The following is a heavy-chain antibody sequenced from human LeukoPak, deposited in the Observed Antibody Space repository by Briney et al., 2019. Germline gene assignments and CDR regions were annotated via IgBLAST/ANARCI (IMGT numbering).Heavy chain of an antibody. CDR2: LHSNGAFT. J-gene: IGHJ4*01. V-gene: IGHV3-74*01. CDR3: ARFLVVTAGDY. CDR1: GFNLSNYW. Sequence: QPGGSLRLSCSASGFNLSNYWMHWVRQAPGKGLVWVARLHSNGAFTTYADSVKGRFTISRDTAKNTLYLQMNSLRVEDTAVYYCARFLVVTAGDYWGQGTLVTVSS. D-gene: IGHD2-21*02.